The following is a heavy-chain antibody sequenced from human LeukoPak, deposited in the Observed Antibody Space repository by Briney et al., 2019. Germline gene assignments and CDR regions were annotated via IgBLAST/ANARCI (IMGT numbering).Heavy chain of an antibody. V-gene: IGHV3-53*01. Sequence: GGSLRLSCTASAFAVSINYMSWVRQAPGKGLEWVSVLYSDGGTFYADSVKGRFTISRDSSKNTLSLQMNSLRAEDTAVYYCARDKNGPETWGQGTLVTVSS. CDR3: ARDKNGPET. J-gene: IGHJ4*02. CDR2: LYSDGGT. CDR1: AFAVSINY. D-gene: IGHD1-14*01.